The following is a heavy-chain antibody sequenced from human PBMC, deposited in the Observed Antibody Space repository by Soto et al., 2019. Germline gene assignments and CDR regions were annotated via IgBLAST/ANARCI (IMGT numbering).Heavy chain of an antibody. CDR2: INPRGGGT. J-gene: IGHJ6*02. Sequence: ASVQVSCKASGYTLNTYYMHWVRQAPGQGPEWMGIINPRGGGTTYAQNFQDRVTMTSDTSSSTVYMELSSLRSEDTAVYYCARGGGFSPYYYNLDVWGQGTTVTVSS. CDR1: GYTLNTYY. V-gene: IGHV1-46*02. D-gene: IGHD2-15*01. CDR3: ARGGGFSPYYYNLDV.